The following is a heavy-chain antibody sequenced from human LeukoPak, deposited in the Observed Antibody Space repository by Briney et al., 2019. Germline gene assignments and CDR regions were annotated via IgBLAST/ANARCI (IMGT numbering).Heavy chain of an antibody. J-gene: IGHJ4*02. CDR1: GFSVSSNY. V-gene: IGHV3-53*01. CDR3: ARSRGYTFGHFDY. CDR2: IYSGGST. D-gene: IGHD5-18*01. Sequence: GGSLRLSCAASGFSVSSNYMSWVRRAPGKGLEWVSVIYSGGSTDYADSVKGRFTISRDNSKNTLFLQMNSLRAEDTAVYYCARSRGYTFGHFDYWGQGALVTVSS.